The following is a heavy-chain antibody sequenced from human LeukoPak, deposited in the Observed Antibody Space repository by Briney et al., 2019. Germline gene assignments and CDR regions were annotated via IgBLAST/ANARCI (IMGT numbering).Heavy chain of an antibody. Sequence: SVKVSCKASGFTFTSSAVQWVRQARGQRLEWIGWIVVGSGNTNYAQKFQERVTITRDMSTSTAYMELSSLRSEDTAVYYCAADHYDFWSGYLYGMDVWGQGIRSPSP. V-gene: IGHV1-58*01. CDR3: AADHYDFWSGYLYGMDV. CDR1: GFTFTSSA. CDR2: IVVGSGNT. D-gene: IGHD3-3*01. J-gene: IGHJ6*02.